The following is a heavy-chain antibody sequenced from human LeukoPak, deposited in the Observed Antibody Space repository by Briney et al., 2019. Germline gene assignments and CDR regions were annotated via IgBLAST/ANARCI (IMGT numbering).Heavy chain of an antibody. CDR1: GFIFDDYA. CDR3: AKDMGPSYISGWFTGY. J-gene: IGHJ4*02. V-gene: IGHV3-9*01. CDR2: ISWDGDDI. Sequence: GGSLRLSCTASGFIFDDYAIHWVRQAPGKALEWVAGISWDGDDIGYADSVKGRFTISRDNARNIVYLQMDSLRGEDTALYFCAKDMGPSYISGWFTGYWGQGTLVTVSS. D-gene: IGHD6-19*01.